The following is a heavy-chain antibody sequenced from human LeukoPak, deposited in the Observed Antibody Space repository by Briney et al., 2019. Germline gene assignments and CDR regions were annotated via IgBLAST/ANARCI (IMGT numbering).Heavy chain of an antibody. J-gene: IGHJ4*02. D-gene: IGHD1-26*01. CDR2: IYSDGST. CDR3: ARERGRGKDSPWFDY. CDR1: GFIVSGDF. V-gene: IGHV3-53*01. Sequence: GGSLRLSCAASGFIVSGDFMSWVRQAPGKGLEWVSVIYSDGSTYYADSVKGRFTISRDNSKNTLDLQMTGPRAEDTAVYYCARERGRGKDSPWFDYWGQGTLVTVSS.